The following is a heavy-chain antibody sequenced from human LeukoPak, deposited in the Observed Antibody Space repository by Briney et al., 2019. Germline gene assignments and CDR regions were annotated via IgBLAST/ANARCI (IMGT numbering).Heavy chain of an antibody. V-gene: IGHV3-30*04. Sequence: PGGSLRLSCAASGFTFSNYAMHWVRQAPGKGLEWVTLISYDGRNKYYSDSVKGRFTISRDNSKNTLYLQMNSLRVEDTAVYYCAGSSSGSYYNSWGQGTLVTVSS. CDR3: AGSSSGSYYNS. J-gene: IGHJ4*02. CDR1: GFTFSNYA. D-gene: IGHD3-10*01. CDR2: ISYDGRNK.